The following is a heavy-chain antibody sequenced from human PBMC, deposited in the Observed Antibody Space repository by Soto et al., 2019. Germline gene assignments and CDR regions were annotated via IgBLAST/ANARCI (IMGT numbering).Heavy chain of an antibody. V-gene: IGHV4-39*01. CDR3: ARQGRNTRIVLIKHYATDF. CDR1: SGTISSRSHY. Sequence: SETLSITCTVSSGTISSRSHYWAWIRQPPGKGLEWIGVIDDSGSTHYSESLKSRVTISVDTSKNQFSLKVSSVTATDTAVYYCARQGRNTRIVLIKHYATDFWGQGTAVTVSS. CDR2: IDDSGST. D-gene: IGHD1-1*01. J-gene: IGHJ6*02.